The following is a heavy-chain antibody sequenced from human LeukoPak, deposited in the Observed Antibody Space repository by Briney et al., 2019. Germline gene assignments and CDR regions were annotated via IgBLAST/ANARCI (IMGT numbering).Heavy chain of an antibody. V-gene: IGHV7-4-1*02. J-gene: IGHJ4*02. Sequence: GASVKVSCKASGYTFTSYAMYWVRQAPGQGLEWMGWINTNTGNPTYAQGFTGRFVFSLDTSVSTAYLQISSLKAEDTAVYYCASMLRSIGQQLPSNFDYWGQGTLVTVSS. D-gene: IGHD6-13*01. CDR3: ASMLRSIGQQLPSNFDY. CDR2: INTNTGNP. CDR1: GYTFTSYA.